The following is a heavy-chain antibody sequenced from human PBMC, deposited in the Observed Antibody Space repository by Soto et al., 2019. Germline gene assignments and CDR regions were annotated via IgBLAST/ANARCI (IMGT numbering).Heavy chain of an antibody. CDR2: ITGSGEGT. CDR3: AKGSYYGSGSYYNVLDY. J-gene: IGHJ4*02. Sequence: RLSCGSARLTFSSDAIRWVSQAPWKGLEWVSGITGSGEGTYYADSVRCRLTISRDNSKHTLYLQMNNLRAEDTAVYYCAKGSYYGSGSYYNVLDYWGQGTPVTVSS. V-gene: IGHV3-23*01. CDR1: RLTFSSDA. D-gene: IGHD3-10*01.